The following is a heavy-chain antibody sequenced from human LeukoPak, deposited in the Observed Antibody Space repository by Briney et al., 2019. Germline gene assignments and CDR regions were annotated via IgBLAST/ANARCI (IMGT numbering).Heavy chain of an antibody. CDR1: GFTFSSYA. V-gene: IGHV3-23*01. Sequence: PGGSLRLSCAASGFTFSSYAMSWVRQAPGKGLEWVSAISGSGGSTYYADSVKGRFTISRDNSKNTLYLQMNSLRAEDTAVYYCAKSFQFNYYDSSGYYYGEDSYYFDYWGQGTLVTVSS. J-gene: IGHJ4*02. D-gene: IGHD3-22*01. CDR3: AKSFQFNYYDSSGYYYGEDSYYFDY. CDR2: ISGSGGST.